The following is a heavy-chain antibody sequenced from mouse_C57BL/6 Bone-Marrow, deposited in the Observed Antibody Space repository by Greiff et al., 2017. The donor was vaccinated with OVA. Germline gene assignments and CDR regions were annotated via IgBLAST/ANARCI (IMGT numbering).Heavy chain of an antibody. V-gene: IGHV1-69*01. CDR1: GYTFTSYW. J-gene: IGHJ1*03. CDR3: ARGGWGYWYFDV. CDR2: IDPSDSYT. Sequence: VQLQQPGAELVMPGASVKLSCKASGYTFTSYWMHWVKQRPGQGLEWIGEIDPSDSYTNYNQKFKGKSTLTVDKSSSTAYMRLSSLTSEDSAVYYCARGGWGYWYFDVWGTGTTVTVSS. D-gene: IGHD3-3*01.